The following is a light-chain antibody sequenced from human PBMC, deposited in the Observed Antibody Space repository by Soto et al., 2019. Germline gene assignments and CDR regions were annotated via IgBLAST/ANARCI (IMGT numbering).Light chain of an antibody. J-gene: IGKJ1*01. CDR3: QQYNNWPQT. CDR1: QSVSGN. Sequence: EILMTQSPATLSVSPGERATLSCRASQSVSGNLAWYQQKPGQAPRLLIYGASPRATGIPARFSGSGSGTEFTLTISSLQSEDFAVYYCQQYNNWPQTFGQGTKVEIK. V-gene: IGKV3-15*01. CDR2: GAS.